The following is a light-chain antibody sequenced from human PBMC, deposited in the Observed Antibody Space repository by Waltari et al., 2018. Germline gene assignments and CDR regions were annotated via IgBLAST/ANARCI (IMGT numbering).Light chain of an antibody. Sequence: QAGLTQPPSVSVALRQTATLTCPGNNDNIGSQGAAWLQHRPGHPPILLSFGSNNRPAGIPERFSASRVGNLASLTITGLQADDEADYFCQSFDNMLSGGVVFGGGTKLAVL. CDR3: QSFDNMLSGGVV. V-gene: IGLV10-54*02. J-gene: IGLJ2*01. CDR2: GSN. CDR1: NDNIGSQG.